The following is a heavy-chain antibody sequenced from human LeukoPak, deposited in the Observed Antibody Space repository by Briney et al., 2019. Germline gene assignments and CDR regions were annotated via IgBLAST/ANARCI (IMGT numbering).Heavy chain of an antibody. CDR1: GFTFSSYA. V-gene: IGHV3-30-3*01. D-gene: IGHD1-20*01. CDR3: ARDNWNHMRAFDI. Sequence: GGSLRLSCAASGFTFSSYAMSWVRQAPGKGLEWVAVISYDGSNKYYADSVKGRFTISRDNSKNTLYLQMNSLRAEDTAVYYCARDNWNHMRAFDIWGQGTMVTVSS. J-gene: IGHJ3*02. CDR2: ISYDGSNK.